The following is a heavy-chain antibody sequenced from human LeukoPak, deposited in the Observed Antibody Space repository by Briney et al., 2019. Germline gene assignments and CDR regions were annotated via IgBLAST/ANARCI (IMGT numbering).Heavy chain of an antibody. Sequence: SETLSLTCTVSGGSISNYWSWVRQPPGKGLEWIGFIDYSGSTNYNPSLKSRVTISVDTSENQFSLKLSSVTAADTAVYYCARISGNYFNFDSWGQGTLVTVSS. CDR3: ARISGNYFNFDS. CDR1: GGSISNY. D-gene: IGHD3-22*01. CDR2: IDYSGST. J-gene: IGHJ4*02. V-gene: IGHV4-59*01.